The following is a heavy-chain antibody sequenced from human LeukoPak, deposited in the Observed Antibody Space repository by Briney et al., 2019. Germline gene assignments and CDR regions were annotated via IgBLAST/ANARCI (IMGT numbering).Heavy chain of an antibody. D-gene: IGHD1-20*01. J-gene: IGHJ4*02. CDR1: GFTFSSYA. CDR2: ISDSGDGT. Sequence: AGGSLRLSCAGSGFTFSSYAMSWVRQSPGKGLEWVSAISDSGDGTYYADSVRARFTISRDNSKNTLYPQMNSLRVEDTALYYCAKVQSYNWNYVDYWGQGTLVTVSS. CDR3: AKVQSYNWNYVDY. V-gene: IGHV3-23*01.